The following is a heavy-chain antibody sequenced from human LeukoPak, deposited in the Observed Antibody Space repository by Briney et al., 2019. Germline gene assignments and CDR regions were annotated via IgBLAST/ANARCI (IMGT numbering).Heavy chain of an antibody. V-gene: IGHV4-39*01. CDR2: IYYSGST. CDR1: GGSISSSSYY. J-gene: IGHJ5*02. CDR3: ARHRVVSTYYDFWSGPNWFDP. D-gene: IGHD3-3*01. Sequence: SETLSPTCTVSGGSISSSSYYWGWIRQPPGKGLEWIGSIYYSGSTYYNPSLKSRVTISVDTSKNQFSLKLSSVTAADTAVYYCARHRVVSTYYDFWSGPNWFDPWGQGTLVTVSS.